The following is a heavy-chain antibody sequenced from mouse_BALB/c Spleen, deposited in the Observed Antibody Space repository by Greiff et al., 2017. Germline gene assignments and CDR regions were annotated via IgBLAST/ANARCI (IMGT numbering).Heavy chain of an antibody. D-gene: IGHD2-4*01. CDR1: GFSLTDYG. V-gene: IGHV2-6-5*01. Sequence: VQVVESGPGLVAPSQSLSITCTVSGFSLTDYGVSWIRQPPGKGLEWLGVIWGGGSTYYNSALKSRLSISKDNSKSQVFLKMNSLQTDDTAMYYCAKHKAMIRYAMDYWGQGTSVTVSS. CDR3: AKHKAMIRYAMDY. CDR2: IWGGGST. J-gene: IGHJ4*01.